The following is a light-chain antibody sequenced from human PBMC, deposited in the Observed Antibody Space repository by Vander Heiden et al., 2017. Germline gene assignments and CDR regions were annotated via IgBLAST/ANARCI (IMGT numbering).Light chain of an antibody. Sequence: QSVLTQPPSASGTPGQRVTIPCSGSSSTIGSNTVNWYQQLPGTAPKLLIYSNNQRRSGVPDRFSGSKSGTSASMAISGLQAEDEADYYCAAWDDSLNGAVFGGGTKLTVL. CDR1: SSTIGSNT. J-gene: IGLJ7*01. V-gene: IGLV1-44*01. CDR2: SNN. CDR3: AAWDDSLNGAV.